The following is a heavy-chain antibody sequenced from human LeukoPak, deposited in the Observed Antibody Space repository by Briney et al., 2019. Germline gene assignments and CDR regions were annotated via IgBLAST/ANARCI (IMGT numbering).Heavy chain of an antibody. J-gene: IGHJ4*02. D-gene: IGHD3-3*01. CDR2: IKQDGSEK. CDR3: ARDYRFLEWLLIDY. Sequence: GGSLRLSCAASGLTFSSYWMSWVRQAPGKGLEWVANIKQDGSEKYYVDSVKGRFTISRDNAKNSLYLQMNSLRAEDTAVYYCARDYRFLEWLLIDYWGQGTLVTVSS. V-gene: IGHV3-7*01. CDR1: GLTFSSYW.